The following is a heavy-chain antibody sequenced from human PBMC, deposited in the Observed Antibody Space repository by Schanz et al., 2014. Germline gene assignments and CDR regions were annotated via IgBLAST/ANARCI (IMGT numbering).Heavy chain of an antibody. V-gene: IGHV3-53*01. CDR2: MYINSGST. J-gene: IGHJ4*02. D-gene: IGHD3-22*01. CDR1: GFTVNTHY. Sequence: VQLVESGGGVVQPGRSLRLSCAVSGFTVNTHYMSWVRQAPGKGLEWISSMYINSGSTQYADSVKGRFIISRDSSKNTLFLQMNSLRAEDTAVYYCAKDHDYFSSSGYPVDFDYWGQGTLVTVSS. CDR3: AKDHDYFSSSGYPVDFDY.